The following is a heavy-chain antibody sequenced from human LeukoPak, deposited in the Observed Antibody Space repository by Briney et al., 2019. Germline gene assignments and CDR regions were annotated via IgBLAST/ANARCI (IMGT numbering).Heavy chain of an antibody. Sequence: GGSLRLSCAASGFSVSNNYMSWVRQAPGKGLEWVSVLFSGGSSYYADSVKGRFTISRDNSKNTLYLQMNSLRAEDTAVYYCARDLSYYDSSGYLDYWGQGTLVTVSS. CDR1: GFSVSNNY. CDR2: LFSGGSS. V-gene: IGHV3-53*05. CDR3: ARDLSYYDSSGYLDY. J-gene: IGHJ4*02. D-gene: IGHD3-22*01.